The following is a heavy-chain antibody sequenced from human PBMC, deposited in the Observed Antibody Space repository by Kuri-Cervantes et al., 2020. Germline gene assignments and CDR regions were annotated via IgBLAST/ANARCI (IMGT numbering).Heavy chain of an antibody. Sequence: SETLSLTCSVSAYSISGAYSWGWIRQPPGKGLEWIGSIYHIANTYYNPSLRSRVTMSVDTSKNHFSLKLSSMTAADTAVYYCASSGQLGFWGQGTLVTVSS. V-gene: IGHV4-38-2*01. CDR2: IYHIANT. D-gene: IGHD6-13*01. J-gene: IGHJ4*02. CDR1: AYSISGAYS. CDR3: ASSGQLGF.